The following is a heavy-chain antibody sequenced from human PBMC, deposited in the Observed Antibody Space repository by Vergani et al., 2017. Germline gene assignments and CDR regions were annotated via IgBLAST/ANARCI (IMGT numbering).Heavy chain of an antibody. CDR1: GFSFSTYG. CDR2: ISNDGSNR. J-gene: IGHJ3*02. V-gene: IGHV3-30*03. Sequence: QVQLVESGGGVVQPGRSLRLSCAASGFSFSTYGMHWVRRAPGKGLEWVAVISNDGSNRYCVDSVKGRFSISRDNSENTLYLQMNSLQIEDTAMYYCAGGDLNWNIVNGAFDMWGQGTMVTVSS. D-gene: IGHD1/OR15-1a*01. CDR3: AGGDLNWNIVNGAFDM.